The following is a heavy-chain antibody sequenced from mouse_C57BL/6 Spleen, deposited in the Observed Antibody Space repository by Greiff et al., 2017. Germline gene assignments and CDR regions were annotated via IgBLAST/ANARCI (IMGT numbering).Heavy chain of an antibody. CDR3: ANHYYGSSDGYCDV. J-gene: IGHJ1*03. D-gene: IGHD1-1*01. CDR2: IWSGGST. Sequence: VHVKQSGPGLVQPSQSLSITCTVSGFSLTSYGVHWVRQSPGKGLEWLGVIWSGGSTDYNAAFMSRLSITKDNSKSQVFFKMNSLQADDTAIYYCANHYYGSSDGYCDVWGTGTTVTVSS. CDR1: GFSLTSYG. V-gene: IGHV2-5*01.